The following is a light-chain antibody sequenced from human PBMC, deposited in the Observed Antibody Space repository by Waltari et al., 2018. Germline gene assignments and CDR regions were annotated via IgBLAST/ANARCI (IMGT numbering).Light chain of an antibody. CDR1: SGHSDYS. CDR2: LDSDGSH. Sequence: QLALTQSPSASASLGASVKLTCTLSSGHSDYSIAWHQQQPEKGPRYLMKLDSDGSHTMGDGIPHRFSGSSSGAERYLTISSLQYEDEADYYCQTWGTGFVVFGGCTKLTVL. J-gene: IGLJ2*01. CDR3: QTWGTGFVV. V-gene: IGLV4-69*01.